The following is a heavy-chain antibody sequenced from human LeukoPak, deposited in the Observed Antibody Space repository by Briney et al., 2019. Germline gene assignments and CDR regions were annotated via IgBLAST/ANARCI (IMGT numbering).Heavy chain of an antibody. CDR3: ARGAPPYDYIWGSYRYTSFGHFGY. D-gene: IGHD3-16*02. CDR2: INHSGST. CDR1: GGSFSGYY. J-gene: IGHJ4*02. Sequence: SETLSLTCAVYGGSFSGYYWSWIRQPPGKGLEWIGEINHSGSTNYNPSLKSRVTISVDTSKNQFSLKLSSVTAADTAVYYCARGAPPYDYIWGSYRYTSFGHFGYWGQGTLVTVSS. V-gene: IGHV4-34*01.